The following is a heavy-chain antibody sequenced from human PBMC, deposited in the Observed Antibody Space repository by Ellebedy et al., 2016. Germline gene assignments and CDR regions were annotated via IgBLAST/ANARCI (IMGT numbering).Heavy chain of an antibody. D-gene: IGHD2-8*02. CDR3: ARGGRTEPLWYLDL. J-gene: IGHJ2*01. V-gene: IGHV4-31*03. CDR2: IYYSGST. Sequence: SETLSLXXTVSGGSISSGGYYWSWIRQHPGKGLEWIGYIYYSGSTYYNPSLKSRVTISVDTSKNQFSLKLSSVTAADTAVYYCARGGRTEPLWYLDLWGRGTLVTVSS. CDR1: GGSISSGGYY.